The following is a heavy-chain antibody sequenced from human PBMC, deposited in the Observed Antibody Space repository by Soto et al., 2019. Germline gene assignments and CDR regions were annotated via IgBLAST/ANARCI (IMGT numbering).Heavy chain of an antibody. CDR3: ARDGSQDAEYFQH. V-gene: IGHV3-30-3*01. J-gene: IGHJ1*01. Sequence: QVQLVESGGGVVQPGRSLRLSCAASGFTFSSYAMHWVRQAPGKGLEWVAVISYDGSNKYTADSVKGRFTISRENAKNPFYMQMNILRAEATAVYYCARDGSQDAEYFQHRGQGTLVTVSS. D-gene: IGHD2-15*01. CDR2: ISYDGSNK. CDR1: GFTFSSYA.